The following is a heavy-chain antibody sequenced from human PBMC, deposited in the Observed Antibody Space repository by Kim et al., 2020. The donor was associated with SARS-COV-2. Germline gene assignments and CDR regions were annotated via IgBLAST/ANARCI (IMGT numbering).Heavy chain of an antibody. Sequence: SVKVSCKASWGDFNAHAFNWVRQAPGQGLEWMGGVTPVFNTPNYEQRFQGRVTITADKSSTTVYMELSSLTSDDTAVYFCARGREYYYEDSNGYSGAFDYWGQGTLITVSS. CDR2: VTPVFNTP. V-gene: IGHV1-69*06. CDR3: ARGREYYYEDSNGYSGAFDY. D-gene: IGHD2-2*03. CDR1: WGDFNAHA. J-gene: IGHJ4*02.